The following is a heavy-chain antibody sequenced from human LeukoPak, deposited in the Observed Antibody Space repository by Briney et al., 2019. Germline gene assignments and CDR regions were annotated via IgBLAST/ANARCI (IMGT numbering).Heavy chain of an antibody. CDR2: ISWDGNIE. CDR3: ARNPERKYWFDP. CDR1: GFTFKSHA. Sequence: GRSLRLSCSASGFTFKSHAMHWIRQAPGKGLEWVAFISWDGNIEHYADSVKGRFTISRDNPKNTLYLHLDNLRADDTAMYYCARNPERKYWFDPWGQGSLVTVSS. J-gene: IGHJ5*02. V-gene: IGHV3-30-3*01.